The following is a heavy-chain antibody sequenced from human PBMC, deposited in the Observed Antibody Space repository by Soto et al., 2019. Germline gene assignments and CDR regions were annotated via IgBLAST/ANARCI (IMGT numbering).Heavy chain of an antibody. Sequence: QLQLQESGPGLVKPSQTLSLTCTVSGASISSGGYYWGWIRQHPGKGLEWIGFIYYIGTSYYNPSLESRITLSVDTSKNHCSLNLTSVTAADTAVYYCARVLRDVLSERCDWYFDLCGRGTLVTVSS. D-gene: IGHD3-3*01. CDR3: ARVLRDVLSERCDWYFDL. J-gene: IGHJ2*01. CDR2: IYYIGTS. V-gene: IGHV4-31*03. CDR1: GASISSGGYY.